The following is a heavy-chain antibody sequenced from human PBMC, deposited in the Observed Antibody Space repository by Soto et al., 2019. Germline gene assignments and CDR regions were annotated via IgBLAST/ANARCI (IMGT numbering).Heavy chain of an antibody. Sequence: SETLSLTCTVSGGSISSYYWSWIRQPPGKGLEWIGYIYYSGSTYYNPSLKSRVTISVDTSKNQFSLKLSSVTAADTAVYYCARRVAAAGTQYYYYYGMDVWGQGTTVTVSS. CDR2: IYYSGST. J-gene: IGHJ6*02. D-gene: IGHD6-13*01. V-gene: IGHV4-59*04. CDR1: GGSISSYY. CDR3: ARRVAAAGTQYYYYYGMDV.